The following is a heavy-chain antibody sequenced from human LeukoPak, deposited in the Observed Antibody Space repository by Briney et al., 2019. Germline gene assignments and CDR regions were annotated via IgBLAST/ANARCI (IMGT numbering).Heavy chain of an antibody. J-gene: IGHJ6*03. CDR3: ARVGGDYSNYSMDV. CDR2: IYSSGST. Sequence: SQTLSLTCTVSGDSMNSGSNFWNWIRQPAGKGLEFIGHIYSSGSTHYNPSLKSRVTISVDTSKNQISLKLSSMTAADTAVYYCARVGGDYSNYSMDVWGKGTSVTVSS. D-gene: IGHD2-21*01. CDR1: GDSMNSGSNF. V-gene: IGHV4-61*09.